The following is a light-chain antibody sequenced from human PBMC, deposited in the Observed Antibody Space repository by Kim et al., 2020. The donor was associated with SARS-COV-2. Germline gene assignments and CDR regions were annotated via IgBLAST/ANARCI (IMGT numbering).Light chain of an antibody. CDR2: QDY. V-gene: IGLV3-1*01. J-gene: IGLJ2*01. CDR1: KLGDKY. CDR3: QAWDSSTVV. Sequence: SYELTQPPSVSVSPGQTASITCSGDKLGDKYAYWYQQKPGQSPVLVIYQDYKRPSGIPDRFSGSNSGNTATLTISGTQAMDEADYYCQAWDSSTVVFGGGTQLTVL.